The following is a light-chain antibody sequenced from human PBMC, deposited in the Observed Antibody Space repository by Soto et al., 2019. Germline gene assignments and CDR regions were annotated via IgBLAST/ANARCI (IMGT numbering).Light chain of an antibody. J-gene: IGKJ2*01. Sequence: EFVLTQSPGTLSLSPGERATLSCRASQSVRSNYLAWYQQKPGQSPRFLIYGASNRATGIPDRFSGSGSGTDFTLTISRLEPEDFAVFYCQHYGSSAYTFGQGTTLEIK. CDR3: QHYGSSAYT. V-gene: IGKV3-20*01. CDR1: QSVRSNY. CDR2: GAS.